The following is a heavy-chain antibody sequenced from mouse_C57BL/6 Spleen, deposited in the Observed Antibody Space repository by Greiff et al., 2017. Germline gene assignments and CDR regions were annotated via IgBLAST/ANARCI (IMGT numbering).Heavy chain of an antibody. D-gene: IGHD2-3*01. CDR2: ISYDGSN. V-gene: IGHV3-6*01. CDR1: GYSITSGYY. J-gene: IGHJ2*01. Sequence: EVHLVESGPGLVKPSQSLSLTCSVTGYSITSGYYWNWIRQFPGNKLEWMGYISYDGSNNYNPSLKNRISIARDTSKNQFFLKLNSVTTEDTATYYCARGGAHDGYIPLDYWGQGTTLTVSS. CDR3: ARGGAHDGYIPLDY.